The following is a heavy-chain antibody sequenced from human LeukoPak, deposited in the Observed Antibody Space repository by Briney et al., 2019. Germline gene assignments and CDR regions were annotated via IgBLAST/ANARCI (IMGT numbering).Heavy chain of an antibody. Sequence: PGRSLRLSCAASGFTFSSYGMHWVRQAPGKGLEWVAVIWYDGSNKYYADSVKGRFTISRDNSKNTLYLQMNSLRAEDTAVYYCARAPVGMGFDYWGQGTLVTVSS. J-gene: IGHJ4*02. CDR2: IWYDGSNK. V-gene: IGHV3-33*01. D-gene: IGHD3-10*01. CDR1: GFTFSSYG. CDR3: ARAPVGMGFDY.